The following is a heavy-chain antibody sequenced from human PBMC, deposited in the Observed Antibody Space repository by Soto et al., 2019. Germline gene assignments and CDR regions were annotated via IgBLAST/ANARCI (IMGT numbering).Heavy chain of an antibody. V-gene: IGHV3-33*05. Sequence: QVQLVESGGGVVQPGTSLRLSCVGSGFTFRSYVIHWVRQAPGKGLEWVALTSYDGRNNFYGDSVKGRFTISRDNSGNTVELQRDSLRLEDTALYYCARWGTTGGLDVWGQGTLVSVSS. CDR2: TSYDGRNN. D-gene: IGHD3-16*01. CDR1: GFTFRSYV. CDR3: ARWGTTGGLDV. J-gene: IGHJ4*02.